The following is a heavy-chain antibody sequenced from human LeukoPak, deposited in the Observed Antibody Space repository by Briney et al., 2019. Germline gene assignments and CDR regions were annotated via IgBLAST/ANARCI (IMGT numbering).Heavy chain of an antibody. V-gene: IGHV3-7*04. CDR1: GFTFSTYW. D-gene: IGHD4-17*01. Sequence: GGSLRLSCEASGFTFSTYWMSWVRQAPGKGLEWVANIKQDGSEKYCVDSVKGRFTISRDNAKKSLYLQMNSLRVEDTAVYYCARVYGDAFDFWGQGTLVTVSS. CDR2: IKQDGSEK. CDR3: ARVYGDAFDF. J-gene: IGHJ4*02.